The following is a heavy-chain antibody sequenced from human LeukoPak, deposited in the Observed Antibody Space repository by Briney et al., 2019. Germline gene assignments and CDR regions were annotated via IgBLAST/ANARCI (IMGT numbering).Heavy chain of an antibody. Sequence: GESLKISCKGSGYSFTSYWIGWVRQMPGKGLEWMGIIYPGDSDTRYSPSFQGQVTISADKSISTAYLQWSSLKASDTAMYYCARHGRDSGSYSYYYYYMDVWGKGTTVTVSS. J-gene: IGHJ6*03. CDR2: IYPGDSDT. D-gene: IGHD1-26*01. CDR1: GYSFTSYW. CDR3: ARHGRDSGSYSYYYYYMDV. V-gene: IGHV5-51*01.